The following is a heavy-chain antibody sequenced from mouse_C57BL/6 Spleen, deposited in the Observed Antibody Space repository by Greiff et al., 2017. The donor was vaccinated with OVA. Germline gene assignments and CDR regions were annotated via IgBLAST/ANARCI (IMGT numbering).Heavy chain of an antibody. CDR2: IDPSDSYT. Sequence: QVQLQQPGAELVMPGASVKLSCKASGYTFTSYWMHWVKQRPGQGLEWIGEIDPSDSYTNYNQKFKGKSTLTVDKSSSTAYMQLSSLTSEDSAVYYCARGYGSSHFWYFDVWGTGTTVTVSS. J-gene: IGHJ1*03. CDR1: GYTFTSYW. V-gene: IGHV1-69*01. D-gene: IGHD1-1*01. CDR3: ARGYGSSHFWYFDV.